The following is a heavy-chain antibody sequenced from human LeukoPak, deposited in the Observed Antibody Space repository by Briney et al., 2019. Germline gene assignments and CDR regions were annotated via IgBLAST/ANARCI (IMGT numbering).Heavy chain of an antibody. V-gene: IGHV3-21*01. CDR3: ARGYGSGSGDY. D-gene: IGHD3-10*01. CDR1: GFSFSSYT. J-gene: IGHJ4*02. CDR2: ISSSSNYI. Sequence: GGSLRLSCAASGFSFSSYTMNWVRQAPGKGLEWVSSISSSSNYIYYADSVKGRFTISRDNAKNSLYLQMNNLRAEDTAVYYCARGYGSGSGDYWGQGTLVTVSS.